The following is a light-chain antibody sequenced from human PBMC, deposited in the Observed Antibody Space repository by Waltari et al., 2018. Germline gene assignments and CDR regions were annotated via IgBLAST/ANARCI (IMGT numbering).Light chain of an antibody. V-gene: IGLV1-51*01. CDR2: DNN. CDR3: GTWDSSLSIGV. J-gene: IGLJ2*01. Sequence: QSVLTQPPSVSAAPGQKVTISCSGSGPNLGSNYVSWYQQLPGTYPKVVIYDNNRRPSGIPDRFSGSKSGTSATLGITGLQTGDEADYYCGTWDSSLSIGVFGGGTKLTVL. CDR1: GPNLGSNY.